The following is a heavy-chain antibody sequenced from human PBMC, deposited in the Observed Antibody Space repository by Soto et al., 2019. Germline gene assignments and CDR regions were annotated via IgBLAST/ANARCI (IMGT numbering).Heavy chain of an antibody. CDR2: INPIVSMS. J-gene: IGHJ4*02. Sequence: SVEVCSKDSGDTLSFCTINWVRQAPGLGLEWVGRINPIVSMSNYAQKFQGRVSMTADKSTSTAYMELRSLRSDDTAMYFCAASYGSGYRAFDYWGQGALVTVSS. D-gene: IGHD3-10*01. V-gene: IGHV1-69*02. CDR1: GDTLSFCT. CDR3: AASYGSGYRAFDY.